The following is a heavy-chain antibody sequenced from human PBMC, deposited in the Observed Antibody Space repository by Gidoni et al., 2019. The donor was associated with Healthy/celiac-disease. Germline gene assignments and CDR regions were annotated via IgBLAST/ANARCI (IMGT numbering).Heavy chain of an antibody. V-gene: IGHV3-48*02. CDR3: ARDTGYDLWSGYYPYYYYGMDV. Sequence: EVQLVESGGGLVQPGGSLRLSCAASGFTFSSYRMNWVRQAPGKGLEWVSYISSSSSTIYYADSVKGRFTISRDNAKNSLYLQMNSLRDEDTAVYYCARDTGYDLWSGYYPYYYYGMDVWGQGTTVTVSS. CDR1: GFTFSSYR. CDR2: ISSSSSTI. D-gene: IGHD3-3*01. J-gene: IGHJ6*02.